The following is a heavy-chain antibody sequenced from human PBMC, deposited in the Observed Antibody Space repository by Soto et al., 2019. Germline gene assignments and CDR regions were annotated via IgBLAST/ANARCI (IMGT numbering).Heavy chain of an antibody. D-gene: IGHD3-22*01. CDR2: IDPSDSYT. V-gene: IGHV5-10-1*01. J-gene: IGHJ4*02. CDR3: ARQIYDSDTGPDFQYYFDS. CDR1: GYSFTSYW. Sequence: GESLKISCKGSGYSFTSYWISWVRQMPGKGLEWMGRIDPSDSYTNYSPSFRGHVTISATKSITTVFLQWSSLRASDTAMYYCARQIYDSDTGPDFQYYFDSWGQGTPVTVSS.